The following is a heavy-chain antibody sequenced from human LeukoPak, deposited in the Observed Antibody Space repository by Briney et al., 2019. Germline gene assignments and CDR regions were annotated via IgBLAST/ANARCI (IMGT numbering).Heavy chain of an antibody. J-gene: IGHJ2*01. CDR1: GGSISSYY. CDR3: ARSYSSGWGLYWYFDL. Sequence: PSETLSLTCTASGGSISSYYWSWIRQPPGKGLEWIGYIYYSGSTNYNPSLKSRVTISVDTSKNQFSLKLSSVTAADTAVYYCARSYSSGWGLYWYFDLWGRGTLVTVSS. V-gene: IGHV4-59*01. CDR2: IYYSGST. D-gene: IGHD6-19*01.